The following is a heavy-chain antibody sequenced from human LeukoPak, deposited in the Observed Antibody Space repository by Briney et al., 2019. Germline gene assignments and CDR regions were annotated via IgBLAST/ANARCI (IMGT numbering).Heavy chain of an antibody. CDR2: ISYDGSNK. D-gene: IGHD3-22*01. V-gene: IGHV3-30-3*01. CDR1: GFTFSSYA. CDR3: ARRDSSGYYAHFDY. Sequence: GGSLKLSCAASGFTFSSYAMHWVGQAPGKGLEWVAVISYDGSNKYYADSVKGRFTISRDNSKNTLYLQMNSLRAEDTAVYYCARRDSSGYYAHFDYWGQGTLVTVSS. J-gene: IGHJ4*02.